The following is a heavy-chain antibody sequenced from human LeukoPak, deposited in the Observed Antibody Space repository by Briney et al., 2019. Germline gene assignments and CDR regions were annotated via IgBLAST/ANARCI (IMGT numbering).Heavy chain of an antibody. D-gene: IGHD3-22*01. J-gene: IGHJ1*01. Sequence: ASVKVSCKASGGTFSSYAISWVRQHPGQGLEWMGGIIPIFGTANYAQKFQGRVTITADESTSTAYMELSSLRSEDTAVYYCARGPYYYDSSGYYPEYFQHWGQGTLVTVSS. CDR3: ARGPYYYDSSGYYPEYFQH. CDR1: GGTFSSYA. CDR2: IIPIFGTA. V-gene: IGHV1-69*13.